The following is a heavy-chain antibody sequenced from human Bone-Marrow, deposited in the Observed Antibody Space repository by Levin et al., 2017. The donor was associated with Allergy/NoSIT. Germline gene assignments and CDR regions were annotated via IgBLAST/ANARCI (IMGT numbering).Heavy chain of an antibody. V-gene: IGHV3-21*01. Sequence: GESLKISCAASGFTFSTYTMNWVRQAPGKGLDWVSSITSSSSYIYYADSVKGRFTISRDNAKNSLYLQMNSLRVEDTAVYYCARGRADDFWGGSYEPDYYYYYMDVWGKGTTVTVSS. CDR1: GFTFSTYT. CDR3: ARGRADDFWGGSYEPDYYYYYMDV. J-gene: IGHJ6*03. D-gene: IGHD3-3*01. CDR2: ITSSSSYI.